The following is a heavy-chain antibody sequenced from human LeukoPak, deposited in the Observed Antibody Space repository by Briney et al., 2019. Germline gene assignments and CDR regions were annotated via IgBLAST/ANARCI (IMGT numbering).Heavy chain of an antibody. CDR2: INHSGST. V-gene: IGHV4-34*01. D-gene: IGHD4-23*01. Sequence: KPSETLSLTCAVYGGSFSGYYWSWIRQPPGKGLEWIGEINHSGSTNYNPSLKSRVTISVDTSKNQFSLKLSSVTAADTAVCYCARYYGGRKLDFDYWGQGTLVTVSS. CDR1: GGSFSGYY. J-gene: IGHJ4*02. CDR3: ARYYGGRKLDFDY.